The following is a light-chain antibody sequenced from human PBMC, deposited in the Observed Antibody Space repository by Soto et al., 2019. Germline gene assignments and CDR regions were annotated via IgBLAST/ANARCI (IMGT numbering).Light chain of an antibody. CDR1: QSVSSSY. CDR2: GAS. J-gene: IGKJ4*01. V-gene: IGKV3-20*01. CDR3: QQYGSSPAT. Sequence: EIVLTQCPGTLSLSPGERATLSCRASQSVSSSYLAWYQQKPGQAPRLLIYGASSRATGIPDRFSGSGSGTDFTLTISRLEPEDFAVYYCQQYGSSPATFGGGTKVEIK.